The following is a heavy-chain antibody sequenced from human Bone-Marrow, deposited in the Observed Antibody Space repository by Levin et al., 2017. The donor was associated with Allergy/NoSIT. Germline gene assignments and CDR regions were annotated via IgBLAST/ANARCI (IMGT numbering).Heavy chain of an antibody. D-gene: IGHD5-12*01. Sequence: GESLKISCSASGLTVSTNYMSWVRQAPGKGLEWVSIIFSGGSTNYADSVKGRFTISRDNSKNTLYLQMNSLRAEDTAVYYCASGSGYRGYDVVYWGQGTLVTVSS. CDR2: IFSGGST. J-gene: IGHJ4*02. V-gene: IGHV3-53*01. CDR3: ASGSGYRGYDVVY. CDR1: GLTVSTNY.